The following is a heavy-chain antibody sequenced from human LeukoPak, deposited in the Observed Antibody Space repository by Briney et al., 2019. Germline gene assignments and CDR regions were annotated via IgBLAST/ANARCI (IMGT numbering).Heavy chain of an antibody. J-gene: IGHJ5*02. D-gene: IGHD2-15*01. CDR1: GFTFSSYA. CDR2: IWYDGNSK. V-gene: IGHV3-30*18. CDR3: ANDRSGTWSYDL. Sequence: QPGRSLRLSCAASGFTFSSYAMHWVRQAPGKGLEWVTIIWYDGNSKHYADSVKGRFTISRDNSKSTLYLQMDSLRVEDTAVYYCANDRSGTWSYDLWGQGTLVTVSS.